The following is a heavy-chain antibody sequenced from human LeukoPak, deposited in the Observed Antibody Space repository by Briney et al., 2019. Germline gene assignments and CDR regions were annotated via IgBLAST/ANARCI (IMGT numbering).Heavy chain of an antibody. Sequence: ASVKVSCKLSRGTFSSYSFSWVRQAPGQGLEWMGAIIPLFGTADYAQQFQGRVTITADESTKTTYMELSSLRSEDTAVYYCARDSDAVVRAGWHWGQGTLGTVSS. CDR1: RGTFSSYS. CDR3: ARDSDAVVRAGWH. V-gene: IGHV1-69*13. CDR2: IIPLFGTA. D-gene: IGHD2-2*01. J-gene: IGHJ1*01.